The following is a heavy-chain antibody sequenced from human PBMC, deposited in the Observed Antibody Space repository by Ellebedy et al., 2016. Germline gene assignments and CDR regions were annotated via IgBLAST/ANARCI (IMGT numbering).Heavy chain of an antibody. V-gene: IGHV3-23*01. CDR1: GFTFSSYA. Sequence: GGSLRLSCAASGFTFSSYAMSWVRQAPGKGLEWVSAISGSGGSTYYADSVKGRFTISRDNSKNTLYLQMNSLRAEDTAVYYCANKQGDYDFWSAPRRRYWGQGTLVTVSS. CDR3: ANKQGDYDFWSAPRRRY. D-gene: IGHD3-3*01. CDR2: ISGSGGST. J-gene: IGHJ4*02.